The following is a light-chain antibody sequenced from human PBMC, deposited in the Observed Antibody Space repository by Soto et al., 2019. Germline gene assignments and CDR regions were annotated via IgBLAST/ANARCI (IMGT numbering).Light chain of an antibody. Sequence: EIVMTQSPATLSVSPGERATLSCRASQSISGKLAWYQQKRGQAPRLLIYGASTRATGIPARFSGSGSGTEFTLTISSLQSEDFADYYCQQYDDWPLTFGGGTKVDIK. V-gene: IGKV3-15*01. J-gene: IGKJ4*01. CDR1: QSISGK. CDR2: GAS. CDR3: QQYDDWPLT.